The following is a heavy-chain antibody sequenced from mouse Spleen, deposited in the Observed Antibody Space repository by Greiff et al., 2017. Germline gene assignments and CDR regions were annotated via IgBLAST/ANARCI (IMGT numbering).Heavy chain of an antibody. D-gene: IGHD2-10*01. CDR3: ARFPSYFYAMDY. CDR2: IDPSDSYT. CDR1: GYTFTSYW. V-gene: IGHV1-50*01. Sequence: VKLQQPGAELVKPGASVKLSCKASGYTFTSYWMQWVKQRPGQGLEWIGEIDPSDSYTNYNQKFKGKATLTVDTSSSTAYMQLSSLTSEDSAVYYCARFPSYFYAMDYWGQGTSVTVSS. J-gene: IGHJ4*01.